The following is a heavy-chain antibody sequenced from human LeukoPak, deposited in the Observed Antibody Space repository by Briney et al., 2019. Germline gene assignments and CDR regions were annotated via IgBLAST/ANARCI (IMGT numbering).Heavy chain of an antibody. CDR2: ISWNSGSI. J-gene: IGHJ6*02. CDR3: AKDLKYGSGSFYGMDV. V-gene: IGHV3-9*01. Sequence: PGGSLRLSCAASGFTFDDYAMHWVRQAPGKGLEWVSGISWNSGSIGYADSVKGRFTISRDNAKNSLYLQMNNLRAEDTALYYCAKDLKYGSGSFYGMDVWGQGTTVTVSS. CDR1: GFTFDDYA. D-gene: IGHD3-10*01.